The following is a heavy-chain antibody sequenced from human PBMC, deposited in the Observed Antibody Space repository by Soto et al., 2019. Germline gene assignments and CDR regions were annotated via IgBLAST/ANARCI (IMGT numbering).Heavy chain of an antibody. CDR1: GGSISSGGYY. CDR3: ARDEGENYYDSSGGEDAFDI. CDR2: IYYSGST. J-gene: IGHJ3*02. D-gene: IGHD3-22*01. V-gene: IGHV4-31*03. Sequence: QVQLQESGPGLVKPSQTLSLTCTVSGGSISSGGYYWSWIRQHPGKGLEWIGYIYYSGSTYYNPTLKSRVTISVDTSKNQLSLKLSSVTAADTAVYYCARDEGENYYDSSGGEDAFDIWGQGTMVTVSS.